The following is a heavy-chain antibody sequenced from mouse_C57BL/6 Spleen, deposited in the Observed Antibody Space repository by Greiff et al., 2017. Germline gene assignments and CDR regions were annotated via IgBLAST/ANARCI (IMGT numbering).Heavy chain of an antibody. CDR2: ISDGGSYT. CDR1: GFPFSSYA. J-gene: IGHJ2*01. V-gene: IGHV5-4*01. Sequence: EVMLVESGGGLVKPGGSLKLSFAASGFPFSSYAMSWVRQTPEKRLEWVATISDGGSYTYYPDNVKGRFTISRDNAKNNLYLQMSHLKSEDTAMYYCARDRGGYYSYFDYWGQGTTLTVSS. D-gene: IGHD2-3*01. CDR3: ARDRGGYYSYFDY.